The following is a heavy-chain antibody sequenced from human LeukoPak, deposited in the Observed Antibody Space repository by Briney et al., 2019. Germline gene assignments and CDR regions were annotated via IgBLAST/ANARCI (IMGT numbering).Heavy chain of an antibody. V-gene: IGHV5-51*01. Sequence: GESLKISCKGSGYSFTSSWIAWVRQMPGKGLEWMGIINPGDSDTRYSPSFQGQVTISGDKSISTAYLQWSSLKASDTALYYCARGLSGDSSAWFYWGQGTLVTVSS. J-gene: IGHJ4*02. CDR1: GYSFTSSW. D-gene: IGHD6-19*01. CDR2: INPGDSDT. CDR3: ARGLSGDSSAWFY.